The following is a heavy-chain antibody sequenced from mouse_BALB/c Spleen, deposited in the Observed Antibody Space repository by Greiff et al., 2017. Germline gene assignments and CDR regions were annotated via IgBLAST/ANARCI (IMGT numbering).Heavy chain of an antibody. Sequence: EVQLQQSGPGLVKPSQSLSLTCTVTGYSITSDYAWNWIRQFPGNKLEWMGYISYSGSTSYNPSLKSRISITRDTSKNQFFLQLNSVTTEDTATYYCARADGNEEDWYFDVWGAGTTVTVSS. CDR3: ARADGNEEDWYFDV. CDR1: GYSITSDYA. J-gene: IGHJ1*01. V-gene: IGHV3-2*02. D-gene: IGHD2-1*01. CDR2: ISYSGST.